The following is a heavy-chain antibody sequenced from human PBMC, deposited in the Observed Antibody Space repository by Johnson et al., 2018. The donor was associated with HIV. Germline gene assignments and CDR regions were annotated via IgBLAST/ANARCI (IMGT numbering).Heavy chain of an antibody. CDR3: AKDLIAAAAPTAFDI. CDR1: GFTFDDYT. Sequence: VQLVESGGGVVRPGGSLRLSCAASGFTFDDYTMHWVRQAPGKGLEWVSLISWDGGSTYYADSVKGRFTISRDNSKNSLYLQMNSLRTEDTALYYCAKDLIAAAAPTAFDIWAKGQWSPSLQ. CDR2: ISWDGGST. J-gene: IGHJ3*02. V-gene: IGHV3-43*01. D-gene: IGHD6-13*01.